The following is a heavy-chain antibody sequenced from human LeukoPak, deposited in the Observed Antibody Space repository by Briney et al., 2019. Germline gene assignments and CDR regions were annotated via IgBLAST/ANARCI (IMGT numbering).Heavy chain of an antibody. V-gene: IGHV3-11*04. CDR2: ISSSGSTI. CDR1: GFTFSDYY. CDR3: ARATFGGVIVIPWY. Sequence: PGGSLRLXCAASGFTFSDYYMSWIRQAPGKGLEWVSYISSSGSTIYYADSVKGRFTISRDNAKNSLYLQMNSLRAEDTAVYYCARATFGGVIVIPWYWGQGTLVTVSS. D-gene: IGHD3-16*02. J-gene: IGHJ4*02.